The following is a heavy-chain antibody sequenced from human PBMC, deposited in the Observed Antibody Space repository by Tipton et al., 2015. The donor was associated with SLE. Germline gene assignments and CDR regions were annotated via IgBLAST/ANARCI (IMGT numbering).Heavy chain of an antibody. J-gene: IGHJ4*02. V-gene: IGHV4-59*01. CDR2: IYYSGST. CDR3: ARQSMAARPDFDF. D-gene: IGHD6-6*01. Sequence: TLSLTCTVSGGSISSYYWSWIRQPPGKGLEWIGYIYYSGSTNYNPSLKSRVTISLDTSKNQFSLILNSVTAADTAVYYCARQSMAARPDFDFWGQGTLVTVSS. CDR1: GGSISSYY.